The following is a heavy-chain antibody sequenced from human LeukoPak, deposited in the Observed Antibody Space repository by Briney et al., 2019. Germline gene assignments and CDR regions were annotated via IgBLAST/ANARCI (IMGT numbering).Heavy chain of an antibody. J-gene: IGHJ5*02. CDR1: GYTFTGYY. CDR3: ARGPLEYCSGGSCYSGRNWFDP. CDR2: INPNSGGA. V-gene: IGHV1-2*02. D-gene: IGHD2-15*01. Sequence: ASVKVSCKASGYTFTGYYLHWVRQAPGQGLEWMGWINPNSGGADYAQKFQGRITMTRDTSISTAYMALSRLRSDDTVVYYCARGPLEYCSGGSCYSGRNWFDPWGQGTLVTVS.